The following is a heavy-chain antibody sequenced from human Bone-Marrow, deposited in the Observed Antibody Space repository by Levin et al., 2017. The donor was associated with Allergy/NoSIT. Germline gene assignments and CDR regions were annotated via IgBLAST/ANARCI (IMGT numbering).Heavy chain of an antibody. CDR3: ARVNLLRYFDSYSSLHHYYYFYMDV. V-gene: IGHV4-39*02. CDR2: GFHSGTT. Sequence: PSETLSLTCTVSGGSVSNTAYHWGWIRQPPGKGLEWIGSGFHSGTTYYNPSLKSRVTISVDTSKNQFSLKLSSVTAADTAVYYCARVNLLRYFDSYSSLHHYYYFYMDVWGQGTTVTVSS. D-gene: IGHD3-9*01. CDR1: GGSVSNTAYH. J-gene: IGHJ6*03.